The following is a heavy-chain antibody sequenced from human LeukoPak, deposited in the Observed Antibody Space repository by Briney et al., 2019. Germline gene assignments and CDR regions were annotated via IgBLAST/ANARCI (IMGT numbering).Heavy chain of an antibody. V-gene: IGHV3-23*01. CDR3: AKERRYFGSGLDS. Sequence: TGGSLRLSCAASEFTFSSNTMNWVRQAPGKGLEWVSVISANGVATYYADSVTGRFTISRDNSRNTLYLQMNSLRAEDTAIYYCAKERRYFGSGLDSWGQGTLVTASS. CDR2: ISANGVAT. CDR1: EFTFSSNT. J-gene: IGHJ4*02. D-gene: IGHD3-10*01.